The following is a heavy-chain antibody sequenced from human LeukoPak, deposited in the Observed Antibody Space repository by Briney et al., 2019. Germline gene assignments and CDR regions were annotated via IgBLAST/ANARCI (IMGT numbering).Heavy chain of an antibody. CDR1: GFTFSSHG. Sequence: GGSLRLSCAASGFTFSSHGMHWVRQAPGKGLEWVTFIRSDGSSNYYGDSVKGRFTLSRDNFKNTLSLQMNSLRAEDTAVYYCARDTHYYGSGSPAFDIWGQGTMVTVSS. D-gene: IGHD3-10*01. J-gene: IGHJ3*02. CDR3: ARDTHYYGSGSPAFDI. V-gene: IGHV3-30*02. CDR2: IRSDGSSN.